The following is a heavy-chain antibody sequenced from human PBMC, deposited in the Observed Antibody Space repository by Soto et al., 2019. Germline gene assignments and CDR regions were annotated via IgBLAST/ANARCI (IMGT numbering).Heavy chain of an antibody. Sequence: GGSLRLSCAASGFTFSSYWMHWVRQAPGKGLVWVSRINSDGSSTSYADSVKGRFTISRDNAKNTLYLQMNSLRAEDTAVYYCARGTYFDWLLFDYWGQGALDTVSS. CDR3: ARGTYFDWLLFDY. CDR1: GFTFSSYW. CDR2: INSDGSST. V-gene: IGHV3-74*01. J-gene: IGHJ4*02. D-gene: IGHD3-9*01.